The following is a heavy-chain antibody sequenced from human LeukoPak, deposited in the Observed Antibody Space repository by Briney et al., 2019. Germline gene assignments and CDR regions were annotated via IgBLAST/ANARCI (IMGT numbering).Heavy chain of an antibody. J-gene: IGHJ4*02. CDR2: IHISGSPI. CDR3: ARANGGYSYGYPDY. D-gene: IGHD5-18*01. V-gene: IGHV3-48*03. CDR1: GFTFSNYA. Sequence: GGSLRLSCAASGFTFSNYAMTWVRQAPGKGPEWVSYIHISGSPIYYADSVKGRFTISRDNAKNSLFLQMNSLRAEDTAIYYCARANGGYSYGYPDYWGQGTLVTVSS.